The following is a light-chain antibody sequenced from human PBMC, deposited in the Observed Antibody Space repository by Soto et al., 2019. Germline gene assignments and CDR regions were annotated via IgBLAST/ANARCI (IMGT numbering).Light chain of an antibody. Sequence: QSVLTQPASVSGSPGQSITISCTGTSSDVGGYHYVSWYQQHPGKAPKLMIYEVINRPSGVSNRFSASKSGNTASLTISGLQVEDEADYYCSSYTSTSTYVFGTGTKVTAL. V-gene: IGLV2-14*01. J-gene: IGLJ1*01. CDR2: EVI. CDR3: SSYTSTSTYV. CDR1: SSDVGGYHY.